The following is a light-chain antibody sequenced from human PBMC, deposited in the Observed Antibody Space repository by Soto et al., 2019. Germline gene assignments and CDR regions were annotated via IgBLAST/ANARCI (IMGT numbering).Light chain of an antibody. CDR1: SSDVGSYNL. Sequence: QSALTQPASVSGSPGQSITISCTGTSSDVGSYNLVSWYQQHPGKAPKLMIYEGSKRPSGVSHRFSGSKSGNTASLTIAGLQAEDGDYYCCCSDACSSTWVFGGGTKLTVL. J-gene: IGLJ3*02. CDR2: EGS. V-gene: IGLV2-23*01. CDR3: CSDACSSTWV.